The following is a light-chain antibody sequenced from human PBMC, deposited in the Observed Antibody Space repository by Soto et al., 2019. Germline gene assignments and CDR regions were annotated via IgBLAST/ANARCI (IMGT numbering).Light chain of an antibody. Sequence: VLTQPPSVSGAPGQRVTISCTGSSFNIGAGYDVHWYQQLPGTAPKLLIYGNSNRPSGVPDRFSGSKSGTSASLAITGLQAEDEADYYCQSYDSSLSGSVFGGGTKLTVL. CDR1: SFNIGAGYD. J-gene: IGLJ3*02. CDR3: QSYDSSLSGSV. V-gene: IGLV1-40*01. CDR2: GNS.